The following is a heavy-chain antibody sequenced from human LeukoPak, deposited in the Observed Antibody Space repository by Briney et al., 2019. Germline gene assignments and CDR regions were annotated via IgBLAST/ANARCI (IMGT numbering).Heavy chain of an antibody. Sequence: KTSETLSLTCAVSAYSISSGYYWAWIRQPPGKGLEWIGSIYHSGTTYYNPSLKSRVTISVDTSKNQSSLKLSSVTAADTAVYYCARTGYCSGGSCYSDYWGQGTLVTVSS. D-gene: IGHD2-15*01. CDR3: ARTGYCSGGSCYSDY. CDR1: AYSISSGYY. J-gene: IGHJ4*02. CDR2: IYHSGTT. V-gene: IGHV4-38-2*01.